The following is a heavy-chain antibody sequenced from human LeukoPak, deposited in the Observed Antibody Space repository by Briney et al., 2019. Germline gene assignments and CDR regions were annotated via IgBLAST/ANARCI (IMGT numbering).Heavy chain of an antibody. CDR3: TTGFV. CDR2: IKSKADGRTT. J-gene: IGHJ4*02. V-gene: IGHV3-15*01. CDR1: GFTFSNAW. Sequence: GGSLRLSCAASGFTFSNAWMRDVPEAPGKRGECGGRIKSKADGRTTDYAAPVKGTFTISRAESKNSRYLQMNSLKTEDTAVYYCTTGFVWGQGTLVTVSS.